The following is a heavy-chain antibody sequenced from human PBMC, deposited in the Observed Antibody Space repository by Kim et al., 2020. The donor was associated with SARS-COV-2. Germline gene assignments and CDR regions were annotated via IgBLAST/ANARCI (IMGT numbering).Heavy chain of an antibody. Sequence: GGSLRLSCAASGFTFSSDWMDWVRQAPGKGLVWVSRINGDGSSTEYADSVKGRFTISRDNAKNTLYLQMNSLRVEDTTVYYCARPRGMGWFDPWGQGTLVTVSS. CDR1: GFTFSSDW. CDR2: INGDGSST. V-gene: IGHV3-74*03. J-gene: IGHJ5*02. D-gene: IGHD2-8*01. CDR3: ARPRGMGWFDP.